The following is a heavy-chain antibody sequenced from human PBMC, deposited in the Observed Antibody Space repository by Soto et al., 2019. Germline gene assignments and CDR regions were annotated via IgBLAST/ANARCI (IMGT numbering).Heavy chain of an antibody. Sequence: KVSCKASGYTFTIYYMHWVRQAPGQGLEWMGRINPSDGSTSYAQKLQGRVTMTTDTSTSTAYMELRSLRSDDTAVYYCARDQDVAGEFDYWGQGTLVTVSS. CDR3: ARDQDVAGEFDY. CDR1: GYTFTIYY. D-gene: IGHD6-19*01. V-gene: IGHV1-46*01. J-gene: IGHJ4*02. CDR2: INPSDGST.